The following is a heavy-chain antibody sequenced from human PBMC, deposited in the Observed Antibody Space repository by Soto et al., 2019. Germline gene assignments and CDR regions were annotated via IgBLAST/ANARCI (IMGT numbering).Heavy chain of an antibody. CDR1: GGTFSSYA. Sequence: SVKVSCKASGGTFSSYAISWVRQAPGQGLEWMGGIIPIFGTANYAQKFQGRVTITADESTSTAYMELSSLRSEDTAVYYCARDVDGGSNWLDPWGQGTLVTVSS. D-gene: IGHD2-15*01. CDR3: ARDVDGGSNWLDP. CDR2: IIPIFGTA. J-gene: IGHJ5*02. V-gene: IGHV1-69*13.